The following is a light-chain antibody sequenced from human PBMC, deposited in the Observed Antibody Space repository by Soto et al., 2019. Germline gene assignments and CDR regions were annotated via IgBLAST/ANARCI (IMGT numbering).Light chain of an antibody. CDR2: GAS. V-gene: IGKV3-20*01. CDR3: PQYGRSVG. J-gene: IGKJ1*01. CDR1: QSVSSRY. Sequence: EVVLTQSPGTLSLSPGERATLSCRASQSVSSRYLAWYQQKPGQAPRLLIYGASSRATGIPDRFNGSGCGTDFTLTVSRLEPEDFAVYYCPQYGRSVGFGQGTKVDIK.